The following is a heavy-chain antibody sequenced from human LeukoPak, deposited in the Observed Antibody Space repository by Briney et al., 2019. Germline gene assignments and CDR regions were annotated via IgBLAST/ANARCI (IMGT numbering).Heavy chain of an antibody. CDR1: GGSISSGGYY. CDR3: ARDRITMVNEDPGEFDY. Sequence: SQTLSLTCTVSGGSISSGGYYWSWIRQHPGKGLEWIGYIYYSGSTYYNPSLKSRVTISVDTSKNQFSLKLSSVTAADTAVYYGARDRITMVNEDPGEFDYWGQGTLVTVSS. D-gene: IGHD3-10*01. V-gene: IGHV4-31*03. CDR2: IYYSGST. J-gene: IGHJ4*02.